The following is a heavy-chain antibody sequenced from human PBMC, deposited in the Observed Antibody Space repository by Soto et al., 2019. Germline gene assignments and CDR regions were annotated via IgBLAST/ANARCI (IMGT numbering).Heavy chain of an antibody. D-gene: IGHD3-16*01. CDR1: GDSSISGPYY. J-gene: IGHJ4*02. CDR2: IYYTGSA. CDR3: ARGLSPAFRGLFYFDS. V-gene: IGHV4-30-4*01. Sequence: QVQLQESGPGLVKPSQTLALTCTVSGDSSISGPYYWSWIRQLPGKGLEYIGYIYYTGSAYHNPSLKSRLNISIDTTKDQFSLMLTSVTAADTGVYFCARGLSPAFRGLFYFDSWGQVTLVTVSS.